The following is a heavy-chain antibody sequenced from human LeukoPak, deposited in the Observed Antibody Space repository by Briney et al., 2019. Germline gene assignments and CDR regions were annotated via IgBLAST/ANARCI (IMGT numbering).Heavy chain of an antibody. CDR2: ITGSDGST. CDR3: AKGGIAVEFDY. J-gene: IGHJ4*02. Sequence: GGSLRLSCAASGFTFSTYAMMWVRQAPGKGLECVSSITGSDGSTFYADSVRGRFTISRDNSKNTLYLQMNSLRAEDTAVYYCAKGGIAVEFDYWGQGTLVTVSS. CDR1: GFTFSTYA. V-gene: IGHV3-23*01. D-gene: IGHD6-19*01.